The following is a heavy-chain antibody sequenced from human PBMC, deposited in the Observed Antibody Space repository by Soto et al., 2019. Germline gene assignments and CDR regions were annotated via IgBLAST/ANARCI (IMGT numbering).Heavy chain of an antibody. J-gene: IGHJ4*02. CDR1: GFTSSSYE. Sequence: GGSLRLSCAASGFTSSSYEMNWSRQALAKGLEWVSYISSSGSTIYYADTVKGRFTISRDNAKNALYLQMNSLRAEDTAVYYCARIDTYYGSGSFHLFDYWGQGTLVTVSS. D-gene: IGHD3-10*01. CDR2: ISSSGSTI. V-gene: IGHV3-48*03. CDR3: ARIDTYYGSGSFHLFDY.